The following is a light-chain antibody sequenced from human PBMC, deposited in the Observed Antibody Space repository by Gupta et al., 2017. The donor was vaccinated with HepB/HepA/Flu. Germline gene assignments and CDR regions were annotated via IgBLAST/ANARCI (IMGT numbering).Light chain of an antibody. CDR3: QQRRT. Sequence: EIVLTQSPATLSLSPGERATLSCRASQSVSSYLAWDQQKPGQAPRPLSYDASNGATDIKGRLRGDGSETDFTLTSSSIETEDFVGGDGQQRRTFGQGTKVEIK. CDR2: DAS. V-gene: IGKV3-11*01. CDR1: QSVSSY. J-gene: IGKJ1*01.